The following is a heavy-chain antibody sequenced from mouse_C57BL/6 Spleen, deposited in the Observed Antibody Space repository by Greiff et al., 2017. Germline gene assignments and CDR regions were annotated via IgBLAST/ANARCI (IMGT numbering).Heavy chain of an antibody. D-gene: IGHD1-1*01. CDR2: IYPGDGDT. CDR1: GYAFSSSW. Sequence: VKLMESGPELVKPGASVKISCQASGYAFSSSWMNWVKQRPGKGLEWIGRIYPGDGDTNYHGKFKGKATLTADKSSSTAYMQLSSLTSEDSAVYFGARSLYYGSSLYYFDYWGQGTTLTFSS. J-gene: IGHJ2*01. CDR3: ARSLYYGSSLYYFDY. V-gene: IGHV1-82*01.